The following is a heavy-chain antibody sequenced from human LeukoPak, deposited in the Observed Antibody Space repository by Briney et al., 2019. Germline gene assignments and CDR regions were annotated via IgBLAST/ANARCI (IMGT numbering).Heavy chain of an antibody. J-gene: IGHJ4*02. CDR3: VRDPFDSSGHDQGAY. D-gene: IGHD3-22*01. Sequence: GGSLRLSCAAPGFTVSNYHINWVRQAPGWGLEWVAAIIHTGVETYYADSVKGRFTLSRDNSKNMVHLQMNSLRVDDTAVYYCVRDPFDSSGHDQGAYWGQGALVTVSS. V-gene: IGHV3-23*01. CDR1: GFTVSNYH. CDR2: IIHTGVET.